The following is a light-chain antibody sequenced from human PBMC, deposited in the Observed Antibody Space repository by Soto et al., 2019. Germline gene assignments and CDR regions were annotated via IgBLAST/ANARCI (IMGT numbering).Light chain of an antibody. Sequence: QSVLSQLASVSRYPGQWITISRTVTSWEVGLFSYVSSYQQHPGRAPKLLIYEVTSRPAGVSNRFAGSTSGNTACLTISGLQAEDEADYYCSLYTSSSTLVCGSGTKVTV. CDR1: SWEVGLFSY. J-gene: IGLJ1*01. CDR3: SLYTSSSTLV. V-gene: IGLV2-14*01. CDR2: EVT.